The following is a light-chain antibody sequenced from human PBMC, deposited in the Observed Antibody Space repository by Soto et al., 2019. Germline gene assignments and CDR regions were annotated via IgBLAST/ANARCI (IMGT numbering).Light chain of an antibody. CDR1: QSVSSY. CDR3: QQHNQWPIT. V-gene: IGKV3-11*01. Sequence: EIVLTQSPSTLSLSPGERATLSCRASQSVSSYLAWYQHKPGQAPRLLISDASYRATGIPARFSGSGSGTEFTLTINSLQSEDSAVYYCQQHNQWPITFGQGTRLEIK. J-gene: IGKJ5*01. CDR2: DAS.